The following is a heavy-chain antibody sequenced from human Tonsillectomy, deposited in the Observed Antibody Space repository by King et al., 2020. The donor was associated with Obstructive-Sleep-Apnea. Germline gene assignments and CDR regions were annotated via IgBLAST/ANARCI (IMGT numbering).Heavy chain of an antibody. Sequence: VQLQQWGAGLLKPSETLSLTCAVYGGSFSGYYWSWIRQPPGKGLEWIGELNHIGSTNYNPSLKSRVTISGDTSKNQFSLKLSSVTAADTAVYYCARGPLLGDYWGQGTLVTVSS. V-gene: IGHV4-34*01. J-gene: IGHJ4*02. D-gene: IGHD2-21*01. CDR2: LNHIGST. CDR1: GGSFSGYY. CDR3: ARGPLLGDY.